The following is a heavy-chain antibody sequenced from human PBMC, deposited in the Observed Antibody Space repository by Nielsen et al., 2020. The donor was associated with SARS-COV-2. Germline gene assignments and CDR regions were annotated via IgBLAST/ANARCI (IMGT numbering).Heavy chain of an antibody. CDR3: AKHDYYDSSGYLT. J-gene: IGHJ5*02. D-gene: IGHD3-22*01. V-gene: IGHV3-30*18. CDR1: GFTFSSYG. Sequence: GGSLRLSCAASGFTFSSYGMHWVRQAPGKGLEWVAVISYDGSNKYYADSVKGRFTISRDNSKNTLYLQMNSLRAEDTAVYYCAKHDYYDSSGYLTWGQGTLVTVSS. CDR2: ISYDGSNK.